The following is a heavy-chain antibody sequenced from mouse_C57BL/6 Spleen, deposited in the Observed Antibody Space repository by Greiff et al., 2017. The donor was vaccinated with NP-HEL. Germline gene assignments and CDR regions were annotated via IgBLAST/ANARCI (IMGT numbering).Heavy chain of an antibody. D-gene: IGHD2-5*01. CDR2: ISYDGSN. CDR1: GYSITSGYY. J-gene: IGHJ3*01. CDR3: ARRDYSNFPWFAY. Sequence: ESGPGLVKPSQSLSLTCSVTGYSITSGYYWNWIRQFPGNKLEWMGYISYDGSNNYNPSLKNRISITRDTSKNQFFLKLNSVTTEDTATYYCARRDYSNFPWFAYWGQGTLVTVSA. V-gene: IGHV3-6*01.